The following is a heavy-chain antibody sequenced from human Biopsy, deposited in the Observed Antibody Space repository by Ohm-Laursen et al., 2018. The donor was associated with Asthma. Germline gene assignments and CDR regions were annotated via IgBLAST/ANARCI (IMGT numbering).Heavy chain of an antibody. CDR1: GDAMSTSGSY. J-gene: IGHJ2*01. CDR3: ARAVSSSSYWYFDL. CDR2: IYYSGRT. D-gene: IGHD6-6*01. V-gene: IGHV4-39*02. Sequence: SETLSLTCIVSGDAMSTSGSYWGWIRQSPGKGLEWIGSIYYSGRTYYNPSLESRVTISADTSKNHFSLKVTSVTAADTAVCYCARAVSSSSYWYFDLWGRGDLVTVSS.